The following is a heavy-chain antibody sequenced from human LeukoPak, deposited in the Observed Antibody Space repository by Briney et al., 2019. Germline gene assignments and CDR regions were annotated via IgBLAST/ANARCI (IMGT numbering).Heavy chain of an antibody. CDR2: INQDGSDM. V-gene: IGHV3-7*03. D-gene: IGHD3-10*01. CDR1: GFLFNTFW. Sequence: GALRLSCAASGFLFNTFWMNWVRLTPGKGLEWVAKINQDGSDMYYVDSVKGRFFVSRDNARNLVYLQMNSLRVDDTAVYYCARDFPGIGRGTFDFWGQGTIIIVSS. CDR3: ARDFPGIGRGTFDF. J-gene: IGHJ3*01.